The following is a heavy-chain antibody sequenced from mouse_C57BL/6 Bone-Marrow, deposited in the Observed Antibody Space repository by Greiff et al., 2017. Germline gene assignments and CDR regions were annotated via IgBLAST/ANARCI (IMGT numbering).Heavy chain of an antibody. J-gene: IGHJ4*01. CDR2: INPSNGGT. D-gene: IGHD1-1*01. CDR1: GYTFTSYW. V-gene: IGHV1-53*01. CDR3: ASHYYGSSLYYYAMDY. Sequence: QVQLQQPGTELVKPGASVKLSCKASGYTFTSYWMHWVKQRPGQGLEWIGNINPSNGGTNYNEKFKSKATLTVDKSSSTAYMQLSSLTSEDSAVYYCASHYYGSSLYYYAMDYWGQGTSVTVSS.